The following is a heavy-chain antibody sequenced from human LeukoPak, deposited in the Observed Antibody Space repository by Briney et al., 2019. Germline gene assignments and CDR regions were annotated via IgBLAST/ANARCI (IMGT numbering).Heavy chain of an antibody. V-gene: IGHV3-30*18. Sequence: GGPLRLSCTASGFTLSNCGMHWVRQAPGKRLEWVAVFSYDGSDIYYGDSVKGRFTISRDISKNTLYLQMNSLRAEDTAVYYCVKEQSSGGYRVADYWGQGALVTVSS. J-gene: IGHJ4*02. CDR3: VKEQSSGGYRVADY. CDR1: GFTLSNCG. CDR2: FSYDGSDI. D-gene: IGHD6-19*01.